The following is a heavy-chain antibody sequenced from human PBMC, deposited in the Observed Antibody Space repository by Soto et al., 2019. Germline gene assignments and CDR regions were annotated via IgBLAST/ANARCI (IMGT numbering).Heavy chain of an antibody. Sequence: SETLSLTCAVYGGSFSGYYWSWIRQPPGKGLEWTGEINHSGSTNYNPSLKSRVTISVDTSKNQFSLKLSSVTAADTAVYYCARGHYYDSSGYYRYYYYYYGMDVWGQGTTVTVSS. CDR2: INHSGST. J-gene: IGHJ6*02. CDR3: ARGHYYDSSGYYRYYYYYYGMDV. V-gene: IGHV4-34*01. CDR1: GGSFSGYY. D-gene: IGHD3-22*01.